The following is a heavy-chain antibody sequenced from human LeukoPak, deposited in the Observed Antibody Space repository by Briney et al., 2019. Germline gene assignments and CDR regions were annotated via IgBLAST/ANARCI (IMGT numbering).Heavy chain of an antibody. J-gene: IGHJ4*02. V-gene: IGHV4-59*08. Sequence: SETLSLTCTVSGGSMSYYYWSWIRQPPGKGLEWIGYISYSGSTNYNPSLKSRVTISIDTSKNQFSLKLSSLTAADTAVYYCARAVGWLQPLGFDYWGQGTLVTVSS. CDR3: ARAVGWLQPLGFDY. CDR1: GGSMSYYY. D-gene: IGHD5-24*01. CDR2: ISYSGST.